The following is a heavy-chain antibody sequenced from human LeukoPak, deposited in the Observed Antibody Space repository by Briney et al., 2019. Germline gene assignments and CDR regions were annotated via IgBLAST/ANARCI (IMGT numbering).Heavy chain of an antibody. V-gene: IGHV4-59*01. Sequence: PSETLSLTCTVSGGSISSYYWSWIRQPPGKGLEWIGYIFYSGSTNYNPSLKSRVTISVDTSKNQFSLKLSSVTAAGTAVYYCARRGSGSYFRGALDYWGQGTLVTVSS. J-gene: IGHJ4*02. CDR1: GGSISSYY. CDR2: IFYSGST. CDR3: ARRGSGSYFRGALDY. D-gene: IGHD3-10*01.